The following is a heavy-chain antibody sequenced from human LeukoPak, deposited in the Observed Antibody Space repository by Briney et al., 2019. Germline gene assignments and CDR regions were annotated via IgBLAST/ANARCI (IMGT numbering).Heavy chain of an antibody. J-gene: IGHJ4*02. V-gene: IGHV4-39*07. Sequence: SETLSLTCTVSGGSISSSSYYWGWIRQPPGKGLEWIGSIYYSGSTYYNPSLKSRVTISVDTSKNQFSLKLSSVTAADTAVYYCASAFTTTVTPYYFDYWGQGTLVTVSS. D-gene: IGHD4-17*01. CDR2: IYYSGST. CDR3: ASAFTTTVTPYYFDY. CDR1: GGSISSSSYY.